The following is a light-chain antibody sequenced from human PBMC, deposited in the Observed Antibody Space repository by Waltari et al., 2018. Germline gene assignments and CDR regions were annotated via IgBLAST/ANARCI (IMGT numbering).Light chain of an antibody. CDR3: SSYTTSNAPGV. V-gene: IGLV2-14*01. J-gene: IGLJ1*01. CDR2: EVS. Sequence: QSALTQPASVPGSPGQSITISCTGTDSDVGAYNFVSWYRQHPGKAPHLIIYEVSDRPPGISDRVSGSKSDNTASLTISGLQADDEAVYYCSSYTTSNAPGVFGTGTKVTVL. CDR1: DSDVGAYNF.